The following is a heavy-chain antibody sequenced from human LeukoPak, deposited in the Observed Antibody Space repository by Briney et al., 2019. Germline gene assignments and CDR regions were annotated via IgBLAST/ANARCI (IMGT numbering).Heavy chain of an antibody. J-gene: IGHJ4*02. CDR1: GFTVSSNY. Sequence: GGSLRLSCAASGFTVSSNYMSWVRQAPGKGLEWVSVIYSGGSTYYADSVKGRFTISRDNSKNTLYLQMNSLRAEDTAVYYCAKPDYGDYINYFDYWGQGTLVTVSS. V-gene: IGHV3-53*01. CDR3: AKPDYGDYINYFDY. D-gene: IGHD4-17*01. CDR2: IYSGGST.